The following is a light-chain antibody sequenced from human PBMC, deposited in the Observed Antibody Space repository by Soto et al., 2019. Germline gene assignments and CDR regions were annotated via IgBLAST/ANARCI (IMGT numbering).Light chain of an antibody. J-gene: IGKJ1*01. CDR3: QQYNNWPPRT. CDR1: ESVSSN. V-gene: IGKV3-15*01. Sequence: EIVMTQSPVTLSVSPGERATLSCRASESVSSNLAWYQQKRGQAPRLLIYGASTRATGVPARFSGSGSGTEFTLTISSLQSEDFAVYYCQQYNNWPPRTFGQGTKVDIK. CDR2: GAS.